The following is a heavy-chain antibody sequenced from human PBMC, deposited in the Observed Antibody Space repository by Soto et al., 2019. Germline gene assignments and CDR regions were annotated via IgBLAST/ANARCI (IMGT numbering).Heavy chain of an antibody. J-gene: IGHJ4*02. CDR2: INDDGSST. V-gene: IGHV3-74*01. Sequence: GGSLRLSCAASGVTFSMHWMHWVRQVPGKGPEWVSRINDDGSSTNYADSVKGRFTISRDNAKNTLYLQMNDLRAEDTAVYYCTRGPRSTSTGTGAFWGQGTLVTVSS. CDR3: TRGPRSTSTGTGAF. D-gene: IGHD1-1*01. CDR1: GVTFSMHW.